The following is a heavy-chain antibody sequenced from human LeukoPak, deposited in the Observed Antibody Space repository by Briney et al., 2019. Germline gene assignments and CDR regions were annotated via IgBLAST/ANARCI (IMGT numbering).Heavy chain of an antibody. CDR1: GGSISSYY. CDR2: IYYSGST. Sequence: SETLSLTCTVSGGSISSYYWSWIRQPPGKGLEWIGYIYYSGSTNYNPSLKSRVTISVDTSKNQFSLKLSSVTAADTAVYYCARDVGGYGDLDSWGQGTLVTVSS. J-gene: IGHJ4*02. V-gene: IGHV4-59*12. CDR3: ARDVGGYGDLDS. D-gene: IGHD4-17*01.